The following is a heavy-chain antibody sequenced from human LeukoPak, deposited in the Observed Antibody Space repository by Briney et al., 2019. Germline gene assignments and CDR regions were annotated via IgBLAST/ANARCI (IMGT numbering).Heavy chain of an antibody. CDR1: GYTLTELS. CDR3: ATESITGATTSDYYYYMDV. Sequence: ASVKVSCKVSGYTLTELSMHWVRQAPGKGLERMGGFDPEDGETIYAQKFQGRVTMTEDTSTDTAYMELSSLRSEDTAVYYCATESITGATTSDYYYYMDVWGKGTTVTVSS. J-gene: IGHJ6*03. CDR2: FDPEDGET. D-gene: IGHD1-26*01. V-gene: IGHV1-24*01.